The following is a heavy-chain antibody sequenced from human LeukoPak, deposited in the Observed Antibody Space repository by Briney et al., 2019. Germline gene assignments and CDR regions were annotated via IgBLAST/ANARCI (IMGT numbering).Heavy chain of an antibody. D-gene: IGHD2-2*01. CDR2: INHSGST. CDR3: ARGQFRYRALYCSSTSCPGPFDY. Sequence: SETLSLTCAVYGGSFSGYYWSWIRQPPGKGLEWIGEINHSGSTNYNPSLKSRVTISVDTSKNQFSLKLSSVTAADTDVYYCARGQFRYRALYCSSTSCPGPFDYWGQGTLVTVSS. CDR1: GGSFSGYY. V-gene: IGHV4-34*01. J-gene: IGHJ4*02.